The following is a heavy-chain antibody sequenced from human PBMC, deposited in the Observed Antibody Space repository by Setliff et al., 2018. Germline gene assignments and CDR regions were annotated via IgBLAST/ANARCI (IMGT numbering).Heavy chain of an antibody. V-gene: IGHV3-23*01. CDR3: MKKIIAGGGPPYDYFDY. Sequence: LRLSCAASGFTFSTYVMTWVRQAPGKGLEWVSSIHGEGXXXXXXXXXXGXXXISRDNSKNTLFLQMNSLRADDTAVYYCMKKIIAGGGPPYDYFDYWGQGTLVTVSS. CDR2: IHGEGXXX. J-gene: IGHJ4*02. CDR1: GFTFSTYV. D-gene: IGHD1-26*01.